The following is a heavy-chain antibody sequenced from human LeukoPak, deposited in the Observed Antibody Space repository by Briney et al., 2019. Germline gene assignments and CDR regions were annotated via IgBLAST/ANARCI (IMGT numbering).Heavy chain of an antibody. CDR1: GFTFSDTA. V-gene: IGHV3-48*01. D-gene: IGHD3-3*01. J-gene: IGHJ6*03. CDR3: AKEYYGPRSPYYGNFDYHMDV. Sequence: GGSLRLSCAVSGFTFSDTAMHWVRQAPGKGLEWVSFISSGSSTIYYADSVQGRFTISRDNARNFLHLDMNNLRPEDSAVYFCAKEYYGPRSPYYGNFDYHMDVWGKGTTVTVSS. CDR2: ISSGSSTI.